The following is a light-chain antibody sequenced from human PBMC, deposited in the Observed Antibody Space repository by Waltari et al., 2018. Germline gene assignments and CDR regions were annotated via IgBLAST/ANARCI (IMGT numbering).Light chain of an antibody. Sequence: QSALTQPPSASGSPGQSVTISCTGTSSDVGGYTYVSWYQQHPGKAPKLIIYEVSKRPSGVPDRFSGSKSGNTASLTVSGLQAEDEADYYCNSYVGSTLFYVFGTGTKVTVV. V-gene: IGLV2-8*01. CDR2: EVS. CDR3: NSYVGSTLFYV. CDR1: SSDVGGYTY. J-gene: IGLJ1*01.